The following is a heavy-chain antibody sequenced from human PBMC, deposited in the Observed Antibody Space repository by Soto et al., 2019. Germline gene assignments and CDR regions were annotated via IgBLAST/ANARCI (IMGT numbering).Heavy chain of an antibody. CDR2: ISSSSSYI. J-gene: IGHJ6*03. CDR1: GFTFSSYS. D-gene: IGHD3-3*01. V-gene: IGHV3-21*01. CDR3: ARDHSSGYYTDYYYMDV. Sequence: GGSLRLSCAASGFTFSSYSMNWVRQAPGKGLEWVSSISSSSSYIYYADSVKGRFTISRDNAKNSLYLQMNSLRAEDTAVYYWARDHSSGYYTDYYYMDVWGKGTTVTVSS.